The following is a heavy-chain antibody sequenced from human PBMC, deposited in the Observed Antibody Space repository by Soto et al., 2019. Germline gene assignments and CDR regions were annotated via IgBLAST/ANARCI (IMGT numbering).Heavy chain of an antibody. J-gene: IGHJ3*02. CDR2: FDPEDGET. V-gene: IGHV1-24*01. CDR3: ATGGYDSSGWHFDAFDI. CDR1: GYTLTELS. Sequence: ASVKVSCKVSGYTLTELSMHWVRQAPGKGFEWLGGFDPEDGETIYAQKFQGRVTMTEDTSTDTAYMELSSLRSEDTAVYYCATGGYDSSGWHFDAFDIRGQGTMVTVSS. D-gene: IGHD6-19*01.